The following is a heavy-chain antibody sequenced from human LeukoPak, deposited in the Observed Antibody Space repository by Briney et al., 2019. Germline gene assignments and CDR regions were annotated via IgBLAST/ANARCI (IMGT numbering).Heavy chain of an antibody. Sequence: GRSLRLSCAASGFTFSSYAMSWVRQAPGKGREWVSGISGSGGSTYYADSVKGRFIISRDNSKNTLYLQMNSLRVEDTAVYYCVKWDSATASYYYYMDVWGKGTTVTVSS. CDR3: VKWDSATASYYYYMDV. CDR1: GFTFSSYA. D-gene: IGHD2-21*02. V-gene: IGHV3-23*01. J-gene: IGHJ6*03. CDR2: ISGSGGST.